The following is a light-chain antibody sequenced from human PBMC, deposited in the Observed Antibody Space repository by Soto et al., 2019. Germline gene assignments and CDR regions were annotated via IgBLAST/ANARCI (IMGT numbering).Light chain of an antibody. Sequence: IQMTQSPSSLSASVGDIVTITYRASQSINSYLNWYQQKPGKAPKLLIYTASSLQSGVPSRFSGSGSGTDFTLTISSLQPEDFATYYCQQSYSTPITFGQGTRLEIK. CDR1: QSINSY. CDR2: TAS. CDR3: QQSYSTPIT. J-gene: IGKJ5*01. V-gene: IGKV1-39*01.